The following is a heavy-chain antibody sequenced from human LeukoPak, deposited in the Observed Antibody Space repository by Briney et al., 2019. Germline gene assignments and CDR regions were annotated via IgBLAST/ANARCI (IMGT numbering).Heavy chain of an antibody. Sequence: SETLSLTCAVYGGSFSGYYWSWIRQPPGKGLEWIGEINHSGSTNYNPSLKSRVTISVDTPKNQFSLKLSSVTAADTAVYYCARGVVVPAAIPPAYYYGMDVWGQGTTDTVSS. J-gene: IGHJ6*02. CDR1: GGSFSGYY. D-gene: IGHD2-2*02. V-gene: IGHV4-34*01. CDR3: ARGVVVPAAIPPAYYYGMDV. CDR2: INHSGST.